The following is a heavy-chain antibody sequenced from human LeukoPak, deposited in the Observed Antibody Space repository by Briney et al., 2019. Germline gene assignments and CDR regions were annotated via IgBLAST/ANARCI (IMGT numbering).Heavy chain of an antibody. V-gene: IGHV4-34*01. Sequence: SETLSLTCAVYGGSFSGYYWSWIRQPPGEGLEWIGEINHSGSTNYNPSLKSRVTIPVDTSKNQFSLKLSSVTAADTAVYYCARASGATDWFDPWGQGTLVTVSS. CDR2: INHSGST. J-gene: IGHJ5*02. CDR1: GGSFSGYY. CDR3: ARASGATDWFDP.